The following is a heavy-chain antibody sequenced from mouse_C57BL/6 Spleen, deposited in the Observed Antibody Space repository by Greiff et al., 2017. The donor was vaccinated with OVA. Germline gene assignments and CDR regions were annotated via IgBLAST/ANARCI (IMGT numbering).Heavy chain of an antibody. CDR3: ARYYYGSSGCFDV. J-gene: IGHJ1*03. V-gene: IGHV1-55*01. D-gene: IGHD1-1*01. CDR2: IYPGSGST. CDR1: GYTFTSYW. Sequence: QVQLQQPGAELVKPGASVKMSCKASGYTFTSYWITWVKQRPGQGLEWIGDIYPGSGSTNYNEKFKSKATLTVDTSSSTAYMQLSSLTSEDSAVYYCARYYYGSSGCFDVWGTGTTVTVSS.